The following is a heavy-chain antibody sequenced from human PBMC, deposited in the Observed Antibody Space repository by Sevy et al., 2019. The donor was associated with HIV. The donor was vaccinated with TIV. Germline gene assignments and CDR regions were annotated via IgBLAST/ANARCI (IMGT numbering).Heavy chain of an antibody. J-gene: IGHJ4*01. CDR1: GPSLTTSY. CDR2: LSSTGKP. CDR3: XXLXXXXXXX. Sequence: SETLSLTXTVSGPSLTTSYWTWIRQPAGKGPEWIGRLSSTGKPNSNPSLRSRVTLSRDMSKNQFFLRLTSVTAADTAIYXCXXLXXXXXXXWGXXXLVTVSS. V-gene: IGHV4-4*07.